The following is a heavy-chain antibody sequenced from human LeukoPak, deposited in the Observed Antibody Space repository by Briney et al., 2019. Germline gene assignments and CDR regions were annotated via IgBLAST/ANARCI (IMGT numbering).Heavy chain of an antibody. Sequence: GGSLRLSCAASGFTFSSYSMNWVRQAPGKGLEWVSSISSSSSYIYYADSVKGRFTISRDNAKNSLYLQMNRLRAEDTAVYYCATPLDCSGGSCPRYWGQGTLVTVSS. J-gene: IGHJ4*02. CDR2: ISSSSSYI. D-gene: IGHD2-15*01. CDR3: ATPLDCSGGSCPRY. V-gene: IGHV3-21*01. CDR1: GFTFSSYS.